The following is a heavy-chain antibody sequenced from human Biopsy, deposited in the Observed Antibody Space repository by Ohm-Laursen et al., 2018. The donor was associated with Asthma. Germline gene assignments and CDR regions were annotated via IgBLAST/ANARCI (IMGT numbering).Heavy chain of an antibody. J-gene: IGHJ6*02. Sequence: SVKVSCKASGYTFIGCHIHWMRQAPGQGLEWMGRINPNSGGTNYAQKFQGRVTMTRDTSISTAYMELSSLRSEDTAVYYCARGYSGSDRIVYYYPGMEVWGPGTTVTVSS. CDR3: ARGYSGSDRIVYYYPGMEV. CDR1: GYTFIGCH. V-gene: IGHV1-2*06. CDR2: INPNSGGT. D-gene: IGHD5-12*01.